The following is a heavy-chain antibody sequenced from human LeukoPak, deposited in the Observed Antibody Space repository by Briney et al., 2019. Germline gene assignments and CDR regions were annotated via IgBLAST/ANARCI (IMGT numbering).Heavy chain of an antibody. CDR2: ISVGAEYI. J-gene: IGHJ4*02. Sequence: PGGSLRLSCAASGFTFSTYVMNWFRQAPGKGLEWVSTISVGAEYIFYADSVKGRFTISRDDSNNALYLQMHSLRAEDTAVYYCAKGCITMVRSHPKAAYYFDYWGQGTLVTVSS. CDR3: AKGCITMVRSHPKAAYYFDY. V-gene: IGHV3-23*01. D-gene: IGHD3-10*01. CDR1: GFTFSTYV.